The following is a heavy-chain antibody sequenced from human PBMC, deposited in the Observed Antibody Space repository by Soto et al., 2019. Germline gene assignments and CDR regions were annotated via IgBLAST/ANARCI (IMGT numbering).Heavy chain of an antibody. J-gene: IGHJ4*02. Sequence: PGGSLRLSCAASGFTFDDYAMHWVRQAPGKGLEWVSGISWNSGSIGYADSVKGRFTISRDNAKNSLYLQMNSLRAEDTALYYCAKDKFIVVVPAAMGYFDYWGQGTLVTVSS. CDR2: ISWNSGSI. D-gene: IGHD2-2*01. V-gene: IGHV3-9*01. CDR3: AKDKFIVVVPAAMGYFDY. CDR1: GFTFDDYA.